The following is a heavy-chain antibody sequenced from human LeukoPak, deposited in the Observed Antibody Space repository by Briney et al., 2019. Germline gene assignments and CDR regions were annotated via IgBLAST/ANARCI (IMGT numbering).Heavy chain of an antibody. CDR2: ISYDGGNK. Sequence: GGSLRLSCAASGFTFSSYAMHWVRQAPGKGLEWVAVISYDGGNKYYADSVKGRFTISRDNSKNTLYLQMNSLRAEDTAVYYCARVMKQERKSGVDYWGQGTLVTVSS. CDR3: ARVMKQERKSGVDY. CDR1: GFTFSSYA. J-gene: IGHJ4*02. V-gene: IGHV3-30-3*01. D-gene: IGHD1-1*01.